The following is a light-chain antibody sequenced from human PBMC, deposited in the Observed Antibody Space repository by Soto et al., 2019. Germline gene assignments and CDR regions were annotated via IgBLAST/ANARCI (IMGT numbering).Light chain of an antibody. Sequence: QPVLTQPPSVSGTPGQRVTISCSGSSSNVAINPVNWYQHLPGAAPRLLIYETDRRSSGVPDRFSASKSGTSASLAISGLTSEDEADYYCDAWDETLDGLYVFGTGTKLTVL. V-gene: IGLV1-44*01. CDR3: DAWDETLDGLYV. CDR2: ETD. J-gene: IGLJ1*01. CDR1: SSNVAINP.